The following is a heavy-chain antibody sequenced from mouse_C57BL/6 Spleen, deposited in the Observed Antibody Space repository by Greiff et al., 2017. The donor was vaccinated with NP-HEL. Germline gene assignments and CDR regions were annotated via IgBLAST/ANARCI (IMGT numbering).Heavy chain of an antibody. CDR1: GYTFTTYP. V-gene: IGHV1-47*01. CDR2: FHPYNDDT. Sequence: VKLVESGAELVKPGASVKMSCKASGYTFTTYPIEWMKQNHGKSLEWIGNFHPYNDDTKYNEKFKGKATLTVEKSSSTVYLELSRLTSDDSAVYYCARRDYDGYYFDYWGQGTTLTVSS. J-gene: IGHJ2*01. CDR3: ARRDYDGYYFDY. D-gene: IGHD2-4*01.